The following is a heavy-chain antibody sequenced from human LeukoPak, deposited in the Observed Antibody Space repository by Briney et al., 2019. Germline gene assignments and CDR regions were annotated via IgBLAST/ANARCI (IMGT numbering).Heavy chain of an antibody. J-gene: IGHJ4*02. Sequence: PGGSLRLSXAASGSTFGGYWMNWVRQVPGKGLEWVANIKQDGSEKYYVDSVKGRFTISRDNAKNSLYLQLNSLRAEDTAVYYCAGGTGWLIDYWGQGTLVTVSS. V-gene: IGHV3-7*04. CDR3: AGGTGWLIDY. CDR2: IKQDGSEK. CDR1: GSTFGGYW. D-gene: IGHD6-19*01.